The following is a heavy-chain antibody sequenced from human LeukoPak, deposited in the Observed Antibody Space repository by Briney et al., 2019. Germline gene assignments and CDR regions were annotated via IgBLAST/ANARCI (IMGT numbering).Heavy chain of an antibody. CDR3: ARLDNWVYYYYYMDV. D-gene: IGHD1-20*01. CDR1: GGSFSGYY. Sequence: SETLSLTCAVYGGSFSGYYWSWIRQPPGKGLEWIGEINHSGSTNYNPSLKSRVTISVDTSKNQFSLKLSSVTAADTAVYYCARLDNWVYYYYYMDVWGKGITVTVSS. J-gene: IGHJ6*03. CDR2: INHSGST. V-gene: IGHV4-34*01.